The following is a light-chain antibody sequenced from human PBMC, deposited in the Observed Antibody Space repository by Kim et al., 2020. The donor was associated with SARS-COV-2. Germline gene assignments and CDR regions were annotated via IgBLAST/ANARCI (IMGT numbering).Light chain of an antibody. CDR2: YDS. CDR1: NIGSKS. J-gene: IGLJ2*01. V-gene: IGLV3-21*04. CDR3: QVWDSSSDHVV. Sequence: PGKTARITCGGNNIGSKSVHWYQQKPGQAPVLDIYYDSDRPSGIPERFSGSNSGNTATLTISRVEAGDEADYYCQVWDSSSDHVVFGGGTQLTVL.